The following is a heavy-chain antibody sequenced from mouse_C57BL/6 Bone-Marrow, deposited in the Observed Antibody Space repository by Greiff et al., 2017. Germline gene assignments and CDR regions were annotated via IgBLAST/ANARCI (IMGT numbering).Heavy chain of an antibody. CDR1: GFTFSSYG. J-gene: IGHJ3*01. CDR2: ISSGGSYT. CDR3: ATQDSRSWFAY. Sequence: EVKLVESGGDLVKPGGSLKLSCAASGFTFSSYGMSWVRQTPDKRLEWVATISSGGSYTYYPDSVKGRFTISRDNAKNTLYLQMSSLKSEDTAMYYCATQDSRSWFAYWGQGTLVTVSA. V-gene: IGHV5-6*01. D-gene: IGHD2-12*01.